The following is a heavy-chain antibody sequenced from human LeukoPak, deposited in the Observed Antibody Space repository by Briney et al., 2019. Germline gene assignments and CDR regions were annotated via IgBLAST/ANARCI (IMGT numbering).Heavy chain of an antibody. CDR3: ARDVRAFDI. J-gene: IGHJ3*02. Sequence: SETLSLTCTVSGVTISSYYWTWIRQPAGKGLEWIGHFYIRGSANYHPSLKSRVIMSVDTSKNQFSLKLRSVTAADTAVYYCARDVRAFDIWRQGTMVTVSS. V-gene: IGHV4-4*07. CDR2: FYIRGSA. CDR1: GVTISSYY.